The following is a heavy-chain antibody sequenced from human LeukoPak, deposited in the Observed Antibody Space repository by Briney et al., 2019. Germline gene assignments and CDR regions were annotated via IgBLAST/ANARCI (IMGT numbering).Heavy chain of an antibody. D-gene: IGHD6-6*01. CDR2: INTGSTTI. V-gene: IGHV3-48*01. Sequence: GGSLRLSCAASGFTFSPYTMHWFRQPPGKGLEWVSYINTGSTTIYYADSVRGRFTISRDNAKNSVYLHLNSLRAEDTAVHYCARDSSVCEFDVWGQGTLVTVSS. J-gene: IGHJ3*01. CDR1: GFTFSPYT. CDR3: ARDSSVCEFDV.